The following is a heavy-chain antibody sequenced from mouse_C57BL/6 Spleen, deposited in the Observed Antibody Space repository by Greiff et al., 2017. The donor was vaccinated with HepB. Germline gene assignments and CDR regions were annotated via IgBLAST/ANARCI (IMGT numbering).Heavy chain of an antibody. CDR3: ARGYDGEMDY. D-gene: IGHD2-12*01. J-gene: IGHJ4*01. CDR1: GFNIKNNY. Sequence: VQLQQSVPELVRPGASVKLSCTASGFNIKNNYMHWVKQRHEQGLEWIGRIDPANGNTNYAPKFKGKATTTADTSSNTSYMQLSSLTSEDTAIYYCARGYDGEMDYWGQGTSVTVSS. CDR2: IDPANGNT. V-gene: IGHV14-3*01.